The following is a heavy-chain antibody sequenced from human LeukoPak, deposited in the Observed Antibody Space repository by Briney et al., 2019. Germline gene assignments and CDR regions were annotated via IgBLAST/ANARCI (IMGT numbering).Heavy chain of an antibody. Sequence: SVKVSCKASGYTFTVYYMHWVRQAPGQGLEWMGRIIPILGIANYAQKFQGRVTITADKSTSTAYMELSSLRSEDTAVYYCARGTSSGYYYGGPYGMDVWGQGTTVTVSS. J-gene: IGHJ6*02. D-gene: IGHD3-22*01. CDR1: GYTFTVYY. V-gene: IGHV1-69*04. CDR2: IIPILGIA. CDR3: ARGTSSGYYYGGPYGMDV.